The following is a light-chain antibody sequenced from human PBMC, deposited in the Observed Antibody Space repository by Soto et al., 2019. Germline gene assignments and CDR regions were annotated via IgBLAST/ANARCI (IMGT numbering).Light chain of an antibody. Sequence: DVQMTQYPSSLSASVGGRFTVTCRASQSVSTYLNWYQQKPGQAPKLLIYDASSLESGVPSRFSGRGSGTDFTLTITNLHPEDFATYFCQQGYDTPITFGQGTRLEIK. CDR3: QQGYDTPIT. J-gene: IGKJ5*01. V-gene: IGKV1-39*01. CDR1: QSVSTY. CDR2: DAS.